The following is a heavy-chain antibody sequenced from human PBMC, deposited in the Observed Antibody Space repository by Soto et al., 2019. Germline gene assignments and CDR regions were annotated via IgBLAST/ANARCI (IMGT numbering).Heavy chain of an antibody. J-gene: IGHJ4*02. Sequence: QLELQESGPGLVKPSETLSLTCTVSGGSISSSSYYWGWIRQPPGKGLEWIGSIYYSGSTYYNPSLKSRVTISVDTSKNQFSLKLSSVTAADTAVYXCARLXPKYSSGRDDEREPAWYWGQGTLVTVSS. CDR3: ARLXPKYSSGRDDEREPAWY. CDR2: IYYSGST. V-gene: IGHV4-39*01. CDR1: GGSISSSSYY. D-gene: IGHD6-19*01.